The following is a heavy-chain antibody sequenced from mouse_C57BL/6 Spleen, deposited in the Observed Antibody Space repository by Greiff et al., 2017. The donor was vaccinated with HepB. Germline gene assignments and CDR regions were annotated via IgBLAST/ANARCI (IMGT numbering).Heavy chain of an antibody. J-gene: IGHJ3*01. CDR3: AGDYDYDGEVWFAY. Sequence: EVQLQQSVAELVRPGASVKLSCTASGFNIKNTYMHWVKQRPEQGLEWIGRIDPANGNTKYAPKFQGKATITADTSSNTAYLQISSLTSEDTAIYYCAGDYDYDGEVWFAYWGQGTLVTVSA. D-gene: IGHD2-4*01. CDR2: IDPANGNT. CDR1: GFNIKNTY. V-gene: IGHV14-3*01.